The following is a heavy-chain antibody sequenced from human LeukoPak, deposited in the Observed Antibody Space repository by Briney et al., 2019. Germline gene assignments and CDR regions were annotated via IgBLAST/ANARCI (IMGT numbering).Heavy chain of an antibody. J-gene: IGHJ4*02. V-gene: IGHV1-24*01. D-gene: IGHD3-22*01. CDR2: FDPEDGET. CDR3: ATAYDSSGPFDY. CDR1: GYTLTELS. Sequence: ASVKVSCKVSGYTLTELSMHWVRQAPGKGLEWMGGFDPEDGETIYAQKFQGRVTMTEDTSADTAYMELSSLRSEDTAVYYCATAYDSSGPFDYWGQGTLVTVSS.